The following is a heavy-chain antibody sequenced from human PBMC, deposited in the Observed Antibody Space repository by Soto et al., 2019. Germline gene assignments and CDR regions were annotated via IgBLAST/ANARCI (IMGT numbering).Heavy chain of an antibody. D-gene: IGHD3-3*01. CDR3: ARGVGDDFWSGYFSAYYYYGMDV. Sequence: SETLSLTCTVSGGSISSGDYYWSWIRQPPGKGLEWIGYIYYSGSTYYNPSLKSRVTISVDTSKNQFSLKLSSVTAADTAVYYCARGVGDDFWSGYFSAYYYYGMDVWGQGTTVTVSS. V-gene: IGHV4-30-4*01. J-gene: IGHJ6*02. CDR1: GGSISSGDYY. CDR2: IYYSGST.